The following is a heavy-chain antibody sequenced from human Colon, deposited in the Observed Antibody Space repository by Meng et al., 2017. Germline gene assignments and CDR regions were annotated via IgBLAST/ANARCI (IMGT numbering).Heavy chain of an antibody. V-gene: IGHV2-70*01. CDR2: MDWDDDK. D-gene: IGHD3-22*01. CDR1: GFSPSTSGMF. J-gene: IGHJ3*02. Sequence: SGPTLVKPTQTLSLTCTFSGFSPSTSGMFVSWIRQPPGKALEWLALMDWDDDKYYITSLKTRLTISKDNSKNQVVLTMTNMDPVYTATYYCPRVLEGGLDYDSSGYYSRQYAFDIWGQGTMVTVSS. CDR3: PRVLEGGLDYDSSGYYSRQYAFDI.